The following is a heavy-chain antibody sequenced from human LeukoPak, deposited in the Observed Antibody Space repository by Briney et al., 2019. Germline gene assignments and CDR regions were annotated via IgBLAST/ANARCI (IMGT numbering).Heavy chain of an antibody. CDR1: GFTFSSHG. D-gene: IGHD6-13*01. V-gene: IGHV3-30*19. CDR2: ISDDGNNA. J-gene: IGHJ4*02. CDR3: ARAAYSSNWSIGGHLDY. Sequence: GGSLRLSCAASGFTFSSHGMHWARQAPGKGLEWVAVISDDGNNAFYAHSVKGRFTISRDTSKNTLFLQMNSLRVDDTAVYYCARAAYSSNWSIGGHLDYWGQGTLVTISA.